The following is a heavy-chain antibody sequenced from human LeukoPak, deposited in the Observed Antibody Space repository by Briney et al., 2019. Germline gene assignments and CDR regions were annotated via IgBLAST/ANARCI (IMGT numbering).Heavy chain of an antibody. J-gene: IGHJ3*02. V-gene: IGHV1-69*04. CDR2: IISILGIA. CDR1: GYTFTSYA. CDR3: ARMLAVASHAFDI. Sequence: SLKVSCKASGYTFTSYAISWVRQAPGQGLEWMGRIISILGIANYAQKFQGRVTITADKSTSTAYMELSSLRSEDTAVYYCARMLAVASHAFDIWGQGTMVTLSS. D-gene: IGHD6-19*01.